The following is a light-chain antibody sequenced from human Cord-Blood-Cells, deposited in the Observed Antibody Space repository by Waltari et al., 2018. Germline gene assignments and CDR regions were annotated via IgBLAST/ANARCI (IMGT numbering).Light chain of an antibody. V-gene: IGKV3-15*01. CDR3: QQYNNWPPDT. Sequence: EIVMTQSPATLSVSAGERATFSCRASQSVSSNLAWYQQKPGQAPRLLIYGASTRATGIPARFSGSGSGTEFTLTISSLQSEDFAVYYCQQYNNWPPDTFGQGTKLEIK. J-gene: IGKJ2*01. CDR2: GAS. CDR1: QSVSSN.